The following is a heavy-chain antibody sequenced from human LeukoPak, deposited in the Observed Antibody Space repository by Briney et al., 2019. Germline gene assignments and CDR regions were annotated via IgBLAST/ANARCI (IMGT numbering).Heavy chain of an antibody. CDR2: ISHDGSDE. J-gene: IGHJ5*02. CDR1: GFTFNNYP. V-gene: IGHV3-30*04. Sequence: GGSLRLSCTTSGFTFNNYPMHWVRQAPGKGLEWVATISHDGSDENYADYVKGRFIISRDNSMKSLFLQMNSLIIDDTAVYYCARESRGLRYFDWSPNPNWFDPWGQGTLVTVSS. CDR3: ARESRGLRYFDWSPNPNWFDP. D-gene: IGHD3-9*01.